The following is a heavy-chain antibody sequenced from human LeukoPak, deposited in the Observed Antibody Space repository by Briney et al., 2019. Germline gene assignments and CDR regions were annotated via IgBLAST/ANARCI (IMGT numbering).Heavy chain of an antibody. D-gene: IGHD3-3*01. J-gene: IGHJ3*02. CDR2: ISAYNGNT. Sequence: ASVKVSCKASGYTFTSYGISWVRQAPGQGLEWMGWISAYNGNTNYAQKLQGRVTMTTDTSTSTAYMELRSLRSDDTAVYYCARTITIFGVVDDAFDIWGHGTMVTVSS. CDR3: ARTITIFGVVDDAFDI. CDR1: GYTFTSYG. V-gene: IGHV1-18*01.